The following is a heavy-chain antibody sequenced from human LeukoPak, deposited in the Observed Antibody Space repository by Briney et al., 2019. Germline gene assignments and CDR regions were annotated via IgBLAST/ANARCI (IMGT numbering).Heavy chain of an antibody. CDR3: AKDLETYYYDSSGYPHY. V-gene: IGHV3-23*01. J-gene: IGHJ4*02. CDR2: ISGSGGST. D-gene: IGHD3-22*01. CDR1: GFTFRTYW. Sequence: GGSLRLSCAASGFTFRTYWMCWVRQAPGKGLEWVSAISGSGGSTYYADSVKGRFTISRDNSKNTLYLQMNSLRAEDTAVYYCAKDLETYYYDSSGYPHYWGQGTLVTVSS.